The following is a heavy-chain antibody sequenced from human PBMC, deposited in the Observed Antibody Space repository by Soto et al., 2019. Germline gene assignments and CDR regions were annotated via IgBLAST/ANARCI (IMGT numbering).Heavy chain of an antibody. CDR2: IKQDGSEK. CDR1: GFTFSSYW. CDR3: ARDYDFWSGYYHDY. Sequence: GGSLRLSCAASGFTFSSYWMSWVRQAPGKGLEWVANIKQDGSEKYYVDPVKGRFTISRDNAKNSLYLQMNSLRAEDTAVYYCARDYDFWSGYYHDYWGQGTLVTVSS. J-gene: IGHJ4*02. V-gene: IGHV3-7*03. D-gene: IGHD3-3*01.